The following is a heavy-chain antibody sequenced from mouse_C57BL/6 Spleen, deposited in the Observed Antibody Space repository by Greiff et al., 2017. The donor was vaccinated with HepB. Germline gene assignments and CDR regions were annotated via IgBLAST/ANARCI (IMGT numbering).Heavy chain of an antibody. V-gene: IGHV5-17*01. CDR3: ARTDGYYGWFAY. J-gene: IGHJ3*01. CDR2: ISSGSSTI. Sequence: EVMLVESGGGLVKPGGSLKLSCAASGFTFSDYGMHWVRQAPEKGLEWVAYISSGSSTIYYADTVKGRFTISRDNAKNTLYLQMTSLRSEDTAMYYCARTDGYYGWFAYWGQGTLVTVSA. D-gene: IGHD2-3*01. CDR1: GFTFSDYG.